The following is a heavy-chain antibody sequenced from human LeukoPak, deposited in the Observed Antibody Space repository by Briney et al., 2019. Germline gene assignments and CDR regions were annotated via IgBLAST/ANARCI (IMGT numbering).Heavy chain of an antibody. J-gene: IGHJ4*02. D-gene: IGHD3-16*01. CDR1: GFTLSTYG. CDR3: ASWGAGGNS. V-gene: IGHV3-7*03. Sequence: GGSLRLSCEASGFTLSTYGMNWVRQVPGKGLDWVANINPDGSGKRYVDSVKGRFTIARDNADNSLSLQMSSLRAEDTAVYYCASWGAGGNSWGQGTLVTVPS. CDR2: INPDGSGK.